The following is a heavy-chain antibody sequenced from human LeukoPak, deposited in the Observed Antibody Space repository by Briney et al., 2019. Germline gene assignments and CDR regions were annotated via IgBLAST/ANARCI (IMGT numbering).Heavy chain of an antibody. Sequence: GGSLRLSCAASRFTFSSYAMTWVRQAPGKGLEWVSAVSPTGFNTYYADAVKGRFTTSRDNSRNTLYLQMSSLRAEDTAVYFCAKERDSRGYYDYWGQGTQVTVSS. V-gene: IGHV3-23*01. CDR3: AKERDSRGYYDY. CDR2: VSPTGFNT. CDR1: RFTFSSYA. D-gene: IGHD3-22*01. J-gene: IGHJ4*02.